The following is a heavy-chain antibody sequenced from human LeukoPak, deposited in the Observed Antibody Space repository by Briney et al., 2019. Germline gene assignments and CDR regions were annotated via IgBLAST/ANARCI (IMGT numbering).Heavy chain of an antibody. V-gene: IGHV1-69*04. CDR2: IIPILGIA. CDR1: GGTFSSYA. D-gene: IGHD3-22*01. CDR3: ATPTRAPYYYESNWFDP. Sequence: SVKVSCKASGGTFSSYAISWVRQAPGQGLEWMGRIIPILGIANYAQKFQGRVTITADKSTGTAYMELSSLRSEDTAVYYCATPTRAPYYYESNWFDPWGQGTLVTVSS. J-gene: IGHJ5*02.